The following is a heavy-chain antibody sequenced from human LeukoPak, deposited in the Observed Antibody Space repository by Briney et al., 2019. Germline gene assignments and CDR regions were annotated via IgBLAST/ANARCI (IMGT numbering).Heavy chain of an antibody. CDR2: ISGSGGST. CDR3: AKIQSGSGSLAFDY. Sequence: PGGALRLSCAASGFTFSSYAMSWVRQAPGKGLEWVSAISGSGGSTYYADSVKGRFTISRDNSKNMLYLQMNSLRAEDTAVYYCAKIQSGSGSLAFDYWGQGTLVTVSS. J-gene: IGHJ4*02. V-gene: IGHV3-23*01. D-gene: IGHD3-10*01. CDR1: GFTFSSYA.